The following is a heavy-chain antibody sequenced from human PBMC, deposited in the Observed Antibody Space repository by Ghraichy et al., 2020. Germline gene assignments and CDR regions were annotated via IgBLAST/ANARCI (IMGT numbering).Heavy chain of an antibody. V-gene: IGHV3-21*01. J-gene: IGHJ4*02. CDR1: GFTFSSYS. CDR3: ARDSGKEDPVWSAVIAVAGTSFDY. D-gene: IGHD6-19*01. Sequence: GGSLRLSCAASGFTFSSYSMNWVRQAPGKGLEWVSSISSSSSYIYYADSVKGRFTISRDNAKNSLYLQMNSLRAEDTAVYYCARDSGKEDPVWSAVIAVAGTSFDYWGQGTLVTVSS. CDR2: ISSSSSYI.